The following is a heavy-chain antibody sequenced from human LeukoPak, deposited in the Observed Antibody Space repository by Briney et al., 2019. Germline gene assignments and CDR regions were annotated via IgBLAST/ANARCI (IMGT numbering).Heavy chain of an antibody. Sequence: GGSLRLSCAASGFTFSSYAMHWVRQAPGKGLEWVAVISYDGSNKYYADSVKGRFTISRDNSKNTLYLQMNSLRAEDTAVYYCARVLMVYAPWFDPWGQGTLVTVSS. V-gene: IGHV3-30*14. CDR3: ARVLMVYAPWFDP. J-gene: IGHJ5*02. CDR1: GFTFSSYA. CDR2: ISYDGSNK. D-gene: IGHD2-8*01.